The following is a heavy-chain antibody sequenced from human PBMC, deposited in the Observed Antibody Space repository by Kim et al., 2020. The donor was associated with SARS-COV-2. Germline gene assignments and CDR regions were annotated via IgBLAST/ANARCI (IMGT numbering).Heavy chain of an antibody. CDR2: INWNGGST. CDR3: ARGGGPTWIEDAFDI. CDR1: GFTFDDYG. V-gene: IGHV3-20*01. J-gene: IGHJ3*02. Sequence: GGSLRLSCAASGFTFDDYGMSWVRQAPGKGLEWVSGINWNGGSTGYADSVKGRFTISRDNAKNSLYLQMNSLRAEDTALYHCARGGGPTWIEDAFDIWGQGTMVTVSS. D-gene: IGHD5-12*01.